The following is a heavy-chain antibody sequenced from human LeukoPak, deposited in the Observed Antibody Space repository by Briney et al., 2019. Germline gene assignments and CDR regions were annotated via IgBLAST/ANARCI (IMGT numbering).Heavy chain of an antibody. CDR1: GGSSSGYY. D-gene: IGHD3-22*01. J-gene: IGHJ6*03. CDR2: INHSGST. Sequence: SETLSLTCAVYGGSSSGYYWSWIRQSSGKGLEWIGEINHSGSTNYNPSLKSRVTISVDTSKNQFSLKLSSVTAADTAVYYCTRGSIAYYYMDVWGKGTTVTISS. CDR3: TRGSIAYYYMDV. V-gene: IGHV4-34*01.